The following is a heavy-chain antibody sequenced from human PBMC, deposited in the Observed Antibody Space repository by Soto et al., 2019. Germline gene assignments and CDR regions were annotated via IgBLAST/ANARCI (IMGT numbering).Heavy chain of an antibody. CDR3: ARTAWHFFDY. CDR1: GGSINIGGYY. CDR2: IYYSGST. V-gene: IGHV4-31*03. J-gene: IGHJ4*02. Sequence: SETLSLTCTVSGGSINIGGYYWSWIRQHPGKGLEWIGYIYYSGSTFYNPSLKSRVTISFDTSKNQFSLKLSSVTAADTAVYYCARTAWHFFDYWGQGTLVTVSS. D-gene: IGHD3-3*02.